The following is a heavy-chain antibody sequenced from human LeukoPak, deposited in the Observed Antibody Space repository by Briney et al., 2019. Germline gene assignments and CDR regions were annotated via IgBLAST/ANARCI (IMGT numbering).Heavy chain of an antibody. CDR2: INPSGGST. J-gene: IGHJ4*02. Sequence: ASVKVSCKASGYTFTSYYMHWVRQAPGQGLEWMGIINPSGGSTSYAQKFQGRVTMTRDTSTSTVYMEPSSLRSEDTAVYYCARDDPPYSSSRTFDYWGQGTLVTVSS. CDR3: ARDDPPYSSSRTFDY. D-gene: IGHD6-13*01. CDR1: GYTFTSYY. V-gene: IGHV1-46*01.